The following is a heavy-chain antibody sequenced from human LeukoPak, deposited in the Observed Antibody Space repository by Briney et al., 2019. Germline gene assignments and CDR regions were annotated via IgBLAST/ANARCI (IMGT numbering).Heavy chain of an antibody. Sequence: RASVKVSCKASGYTFTGYYMHWVRQAPGQGLEWMGWINPNSGGTNYAQKFQGRVTMTRDTSISTAYMELSRLRSDDTAVYYCARVEGSYPQEAFDIWGQGTMVTVSS. D-gene: IGHD1-26*01. CDR1: GYTFTGYY. V-gene: IGHV1-2*02. J-gene: IGHJ3*02. CDR2: INPNSGGT. CDR3: ARVEGSYPQEAFDI.